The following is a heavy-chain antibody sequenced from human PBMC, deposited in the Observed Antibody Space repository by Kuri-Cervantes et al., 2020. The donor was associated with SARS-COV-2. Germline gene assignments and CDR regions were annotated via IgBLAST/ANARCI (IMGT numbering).Heavy chain of an antibody. CDR3: ARGHWSGYSNAAEMGAFDI. V-gene: IGHV4-38-2*01. Sequence: SETLSLTCAVSGYSISSGYYWGWIRQPPGKGLEWIGSIYHSGSTYYNPSLKSRVTISVGTSKNQFSLKLSSVTAADTAVYYCARGHWSGYSNAAEMGAFDIWGQGTMVTVSS. CDR1: GYSISSGYY. D-gene: IGHD3-3*01. CDR2: IYHSGST. J-gene: IGHJ3*02.